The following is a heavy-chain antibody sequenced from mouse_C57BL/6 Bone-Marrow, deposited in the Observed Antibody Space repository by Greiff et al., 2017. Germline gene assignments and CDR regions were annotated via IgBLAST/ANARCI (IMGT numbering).Heavy chain of an antibody. CDR2: IRSKSNNYAT. CDR1: GFSFNTYA. CDR3: VRRGDSSGYFYAMDY. J-gene: IGHJ4*01. Sequence: EVQGVESGGGLVQPKGSLKLSCAASGFSFNTYAMNWVRQAPGKGLEWVARIRSKSNNYATYYADSVKDRFTISRDDSESMLYLQMNNLKTEDTAMYYCVRRGDSSGYFYAMDYWGQGTSVTVSS. V-gene: IGHV10-1*01. D-gene: IGHD3-2*02.